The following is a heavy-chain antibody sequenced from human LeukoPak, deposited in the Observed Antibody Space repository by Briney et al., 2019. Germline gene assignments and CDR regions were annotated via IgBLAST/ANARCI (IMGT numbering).Heavy chain of an antibody. Sequence: SETLSLTCTVSGGSISGSSHYWAWIRQPPGKGLEWIGHFYYGGSTYYNPSLKSRVTISVDTSKNQFSVKLTSVTAADTAVYYCARDRSREGTYGSGSYFPGWFDPWGQGTLVTVSS. CDR3: ARDRSREGTYGSGSYFPGWFDP. D-gene: IGHD3-10*01. CDR2: FYYGGST. CDR1: GGSISGSSHY. V-gene: IGHV4-39*07. J-gene: IGHJ5*02.